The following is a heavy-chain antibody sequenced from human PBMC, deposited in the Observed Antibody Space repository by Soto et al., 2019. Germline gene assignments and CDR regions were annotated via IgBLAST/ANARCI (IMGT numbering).Heavy chain of an antibody. CDR3: AKASSHYIWGSYRYTD. CDR1: GFTFSSYA. CDR2: ISGSGGST. V-gene: IGHV3-23*01. D-gene: IGHD3-16*02. J-gene: IGHJ4*02. Sequence: GGSLRLSCAASGFTFSSYAMSWVRQAPGKGLEWVSAISGSGGSTYYADSVKGRFTISRDNSKNTLYLQMNSLRAEDTAVYYCAKASSHYIWGSYRYTDWGQGTLVTVSS.